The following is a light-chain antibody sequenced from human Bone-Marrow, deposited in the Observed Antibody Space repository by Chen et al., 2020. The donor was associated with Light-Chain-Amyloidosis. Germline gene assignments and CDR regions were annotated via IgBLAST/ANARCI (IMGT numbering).Light chain of an antibody. V-gene: IGLV3-21*02. CDR1: NIGSTS. J-gene: IGLJ3*02. Sequence: SYVLTQPSSVSVAPGQTATIACGGNNIGSTSVHWYQQTPGQAPLLVVYDDSDRPSGIPERLSGSNSGKTATLTISRVEAGDEAEYYCQGWDRSSDRPVFGGGTKLTVL. CDR3: QGWDRSSDRPV. CDR2: DDS.